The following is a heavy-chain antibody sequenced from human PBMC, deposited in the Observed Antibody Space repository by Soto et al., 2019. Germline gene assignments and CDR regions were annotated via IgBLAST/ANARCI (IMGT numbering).Heavy chain of an antibody. CDR1: GFTFSNYS. Sequence: LRLFCPSPGFTFSNYSRNRVRQAPWKGLEWFSSISSSSSYIYYADSVKGQFSIYRDNAKNSLYLQMNSLWAEDTAVYDCFYFDWLLVSWGQGTLVTVSS. D-gene: IGHD3-9*01. V-gene: IGHV3-21*01. CDR2: ISSSSSYI. CDR3: FYFDWLLVS. J-gene: IGHJ4*02.